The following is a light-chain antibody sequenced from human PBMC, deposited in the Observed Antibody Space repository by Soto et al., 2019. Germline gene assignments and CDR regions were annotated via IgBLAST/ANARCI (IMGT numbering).Light chain of an antibody. Sequence: QSVLTQSSSVSASLGSSVKLTCTLSSGHSTYIIAWHQQQPGKAPRYLMKLEGSGSYNTGSGVPDRFSGSSSGADRYLTLSNLQSEYEADYYCETWDTNTRVFGGGTQLTVL. CDR3: ETWDTNTRV. J-gene: IGLJ3*02. CDR2: LEGSGSY. V-gene: IGLV4-60*03. CDR1: SGHSTYI.